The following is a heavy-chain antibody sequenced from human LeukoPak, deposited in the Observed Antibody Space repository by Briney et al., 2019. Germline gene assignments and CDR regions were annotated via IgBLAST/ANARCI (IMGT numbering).Heavy chain of an antibody. CDR1: GFTFTSYE. D-gene: IGHD3-22*01. Sequence: GGSLRLSCAASGFTFTSYEMNWVRQAPGKGLEWFSYISSSGGLIYYADSVKGRFTISRDNAKNSLYLQMNSPRAEDTAVYYCARVMDSSGYYYYMDVWGKGTTVTISS. J-gene: IGHJ6*03. CDR2: ISSSGGLI. CDR3: ARVMDSSGYYYYMDV. V-gene: IGHV3-48*03.